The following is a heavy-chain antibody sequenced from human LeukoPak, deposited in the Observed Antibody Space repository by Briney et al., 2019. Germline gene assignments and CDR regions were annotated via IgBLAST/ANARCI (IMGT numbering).Heavy chain of an antibody. D-gene: IGHD2/OR15-2a*01. CDR3: ARLALQDYFYDY. CDR1: GGSISSGGYY. V-gene: IGHV4-31*03. Sequence: SETLSLTCTVSGGSISSGGYYWSWIRQHPGKGLKWIGYIYYSGSTYYNPSLKSRVTISVDTSKNQFSLKLSSVTAADTAVYYCARLALQDYFYDYWGQGTLVTVSS. J-gene: IGHJ4*02. CDR2: IYYSGST.